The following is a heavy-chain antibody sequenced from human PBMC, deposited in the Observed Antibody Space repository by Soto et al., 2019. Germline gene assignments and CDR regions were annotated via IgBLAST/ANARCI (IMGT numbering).Heavy chain of an antibody. J-gene: IGHJ4*02. CDR1: GYTFTSYY. CDR2: INPSGGST. D-gene: IGHD1-26*01. CDR3: ARSLSGVGATDY. Sequence: QVQLVQSGAEVKKPGASVKVSCKASGYTFTSYYLHWVRQAPGQGLEWMGIINPSGGSTSYAQKFQGRVTMTRDTSTSTLYMELSSLRSEDTAVYYCARSLSGVGATDYWGQGTLVTVSS. V-gene: IGHV1-46*01.